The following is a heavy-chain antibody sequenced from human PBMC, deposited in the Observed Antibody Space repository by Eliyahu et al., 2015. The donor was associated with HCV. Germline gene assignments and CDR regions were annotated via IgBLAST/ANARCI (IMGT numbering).Heavy chain of an antibody. Sequence: QVQLQESGPGLVKPSQTLSLTCTVSGGSISSGSYYWSWIRQPAGKGLEWIGRIYTSGSTNHNPSLKSRVTISVDTPKNQFSLKLSSVTAADTAVYYCARDRHSSSWFGNCFDPWGQGTLVTVSS. J-gene: IGHJ5*02. CDR3: ARDRHSSSWFGNCFDP. CDR1: GGSISSGSYY. D-gene: IGHD6-13*01. CDR2: IYTSGST. V-gene: IGHV4-61*02.